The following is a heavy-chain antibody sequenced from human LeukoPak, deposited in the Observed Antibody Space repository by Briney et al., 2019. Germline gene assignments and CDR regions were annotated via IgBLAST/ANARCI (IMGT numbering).Heavy chain of an antibody. V-gene: IGHV4-59*01. J-gene: IGHJ2*01. CDR3: ARDNWNDWYFDL. Sequence: SETLSLTCTVSGGSISSYYWSWIRQPPGKGLEWIGYIYYSGSTNYNPSLESRVTISVDTSKNQFSLKLSSVTAADTAVYYCARDNWNDWYFDLWGRGTLVTVSS. D-gene: IGHD1-1*01. CDR2: IYYSGST. CDR1: GGSISSYY.